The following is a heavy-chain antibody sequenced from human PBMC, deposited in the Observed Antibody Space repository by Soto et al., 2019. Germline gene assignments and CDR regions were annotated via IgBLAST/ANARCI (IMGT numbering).Heavy chain of an antibody. D-gene: IGHD6-13*01. CDR1: GFTFSSYG. CDR2: VRYDGSNK. V-gene: IGHV3-33*01. J-gene: IGHJ3*02. CDR3: ARGALCQQLVGRFGALDI. Sequence: QVQLEESGGGVVQPGRSLRLSCAASGFTFSSYGMHWVRQAPAKGLEWVAVVRYDGSNKYYADSVKGRFTIYRDNSMNTPYLQMNSLRPQDTAVYYCARGALCQQLVGRFGALDIWGQGTMNIVSS.